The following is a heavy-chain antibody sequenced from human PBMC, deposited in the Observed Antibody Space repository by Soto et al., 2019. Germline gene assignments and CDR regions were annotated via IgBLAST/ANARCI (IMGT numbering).Heavy chain of an antibody. V-gene: IGHV3-30-3*01. J-gene: IGHJ4*02. Sequence: PGGSLRLSCAASGFTFSSYAMHWVRQAPGKGLEWVAVISYDGSNKYYADSVKGRFTISRDNSKNTLYLQMNSLRAEDTAVYYCARDTDSSGFAGYWGQGTLVTV. CDR2: ISYDGSNK. CDR3: ARDTDSSGFAGY. CDR1: GFTFSSYA. D-gene: IGHD3-22*01.